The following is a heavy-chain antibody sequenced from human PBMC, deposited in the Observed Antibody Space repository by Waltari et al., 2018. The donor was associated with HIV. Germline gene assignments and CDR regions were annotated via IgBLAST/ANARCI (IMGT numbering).Heavy chain of an antibody. J-gene: IGHJ4*02. V-gene: IGHV3-30*18. CDR2: ISYYGDNK. Sequence: QVQLVESGGAVVQLGRPLRSSCAAHGFTFSTYAMHWVRQAPGKGLEWVAVISYYGDNKYYADSVKGRFTISRDNSKNTLYLQMNSLRAEDTAVYYCAKGASGWSPGYWGQGTLVTVSS. CDR1: GFTFSTYA. CDR3: AKGASGWSPGY. D-gene: IGHD6-19*01.